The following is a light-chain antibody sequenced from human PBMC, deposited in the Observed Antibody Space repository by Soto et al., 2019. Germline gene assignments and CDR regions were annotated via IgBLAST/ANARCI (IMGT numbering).Light chain of an antibody. CDR3: GTWDSSLSAGV. CDR2: EDN. CDR1: SSNIGSNY. J-gene: IGLJ3*02. Sequence: QSALTQPPSVSAAPGQKVTISCSGSSSNIGSNYVCWYQQLPGTAPKLLIYEDNKRPSGIPDRFSGSKSGASATLGITGLQTGDEADYYCGTWDSSLSAGVFGGGTQLTVL. V-gene: IGLV1-51*02.